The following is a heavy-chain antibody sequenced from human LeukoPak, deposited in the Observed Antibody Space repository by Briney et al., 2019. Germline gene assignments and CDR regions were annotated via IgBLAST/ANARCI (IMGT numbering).Heavy chain of an antibody. J-gene: IGHJ4*02. V-gene: IGHV1-46*01. Sequence: ASVKVSCKASGYTFTSYYMHWVRQAPGQGLEWMGIINPSGGSTSYAQKFQGRVTMTEDTSTDTAYMELSSLRSEDTAVYYCATDLVATTRIWIALGYWGQGTLVTVSS. CDR1: GYTFTSYY. D-gene: IGHD5-12*01. CDR3: ATDLVATTRIWIALGY. CDR2: INPSGGST.